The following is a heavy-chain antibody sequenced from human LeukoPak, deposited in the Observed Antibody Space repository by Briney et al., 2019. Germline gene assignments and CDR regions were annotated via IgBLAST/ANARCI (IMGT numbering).Heavy chain of an antibody. CDR2: INHSGST. J-gene: IGHJ4*02. CDR3: AASSLAIFDY. CDR1: GGSFSGYY. V-gene: IGHV4-34*01. Sequence: SETLSLTCAVYGGSFSGYYWSWIRQPPGKGLEWIGEINHSGSTNYNPSLKSRVTISVDTSKNQFSLKLSSVTAADTAVYHCAASSLAIFDYWGQGTLVTVSS.